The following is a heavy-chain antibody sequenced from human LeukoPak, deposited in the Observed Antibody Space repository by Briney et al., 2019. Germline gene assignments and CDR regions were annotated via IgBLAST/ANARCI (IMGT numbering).Heavy chain of an antibody. J-gene: IGHJ3*02. CDR2: ISDSSGSI. V-gene: IGHV3-21*01. CDR3: ARDAVVVDINGFDI. CDR1: GFTFSTYT. D-gene: IGHD3-22*01. Sequence: GGSLRLSCAAPGFTFSTYTMNWVRQAPGKGLEWVSSISDSSGSIYYADSVKGRFTISRDNAKNSLYLQMNSLRGEDTAVYYCARDAVVVDINGFDIWGRGTMVTVSS.